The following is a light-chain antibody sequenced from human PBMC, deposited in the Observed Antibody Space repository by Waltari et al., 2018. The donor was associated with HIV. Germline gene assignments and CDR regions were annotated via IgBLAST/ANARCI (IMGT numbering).Light chain of an antibody. CDR3: CSKAGSRTV. J-gene: IGLJ1*01. CDR1: SSDVGSYNL. Sequence: QSALTQPASVSGSPGQSITSSCTAASSDVGSYNLVYWYQHHPGSPPNLIFYERTKRPSGVSSRFSASKSGKTASLTISGLQPEDEAEYYCCSKAGSRTVFGPGTKVTVL. V-gene: IGLV2-23*01. CDR2: ERT.